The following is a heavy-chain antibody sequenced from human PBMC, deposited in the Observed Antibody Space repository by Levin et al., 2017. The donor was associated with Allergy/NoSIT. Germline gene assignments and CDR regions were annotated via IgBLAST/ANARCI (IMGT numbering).Heavy chain of an antibody. CDR1: GVTGSSYA. CDR2: ISGSGGST. J-gene: IGHJ3*02. D-gene: IGHD6-13*01. Sequence: GGSLRLSCAAPGVTGSSYARSGVRQAPGKGLEWVSAISGSGGSTYYADSVKGRFTISRDNSKNTLYLQMNSLRAEDTAVYYCAKEAGIAAAGTNAFDIWGQGTMVTVSS. V-gene: IGHV3-23*01. CDR3: AKEAGIAAAGTNAFDI.